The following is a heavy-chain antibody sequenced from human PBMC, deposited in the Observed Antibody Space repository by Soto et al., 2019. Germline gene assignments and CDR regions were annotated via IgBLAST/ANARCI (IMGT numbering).Heavy chain of an antibody. Sequence: SSETLSLTCTVSGGSISSYYWSWIRQPPGKGLEWIGYIYYSGSTNYNPSLKSRVTISVDTSKNQFSLKLSSVTAADTAVYYCARDLGYSYGQYYYMDVWGKGTTVTVSS. D-gene: IGHD5-18*01. CDR1: GGSISSYY. V-gene: IGHV4-59*01. CDR2: IYYSGST. J-gene: IGHJ6*03. CDR3: ARDLGYSYGQYYYMDV.